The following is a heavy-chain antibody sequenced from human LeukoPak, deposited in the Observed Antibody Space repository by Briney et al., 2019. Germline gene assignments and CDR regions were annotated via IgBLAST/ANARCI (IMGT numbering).Heavy chain of an antibody. CDR1: GGSFSGYY. CDR3: AREKEDTMVRGVIYYMDV. J-gene: IGHJ6*03. D-gene: IGHD3-10*01. V-gene: IGHV4-34*01. Sequence: PSETLPLTCAVYGGSFSGYYWSWIRQPPGKGLEWIGEINHSGSTNYNPSLKSRVTISVDTSKNQFSLKLSSVTAADTAVYYCAREKEDTMVRGVIYYMDVWGKGTTVTVSS. CDR2: INHSGST.